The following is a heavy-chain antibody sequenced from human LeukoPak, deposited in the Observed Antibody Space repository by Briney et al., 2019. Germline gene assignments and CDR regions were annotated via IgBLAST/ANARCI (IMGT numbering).Heavy chain of an antibody. CDR3: ARHRYRHDY. D-gene: IGHD4-11*01. V-gene: IGHV4-59*08. CDR1: GGSISSYY. Sequence: RPSETLSFTCTVSGGSISSYYWSWIRQPPGKGLEWIGFIYYSGTTNYNPSLKSRVTISVDTSKNQFSLNLSSVTAADTAVYYCARHRYRHDYWGQGTLVTVSS. CDR2: IYYSGTT. J-gene: IGHJ4*02.